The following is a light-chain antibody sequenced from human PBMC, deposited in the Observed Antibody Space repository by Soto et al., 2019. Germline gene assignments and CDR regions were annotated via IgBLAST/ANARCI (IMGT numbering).Light chain of an antibody. V-gene: IGLV2-14*01. CDR2: EVS. CDR1: SRDVGGYDY. CDR3: SSYTTASTQV. Sequence: QSALTQPASVSGSPGQSITLSCTGTSRDVGGYDYVSLYQHQPGKAPKLMIYEVSNRPSGISNRFSGSKSGNTASLTSSGLQAECEAEYYCSSYTTASTQVFGGGTKLTVL. J-gene: IGLJ2*01.